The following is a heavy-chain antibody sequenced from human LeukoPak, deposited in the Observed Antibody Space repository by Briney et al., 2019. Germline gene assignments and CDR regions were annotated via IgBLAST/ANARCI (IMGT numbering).Heavy chain of an antibody. CDR3: ARRGPSSEYFDH. CDR1: GYTVTNYW. V-gene: IGHV5-51*01. CDR2: IYPGDSDT. Sequence: GESLKISCKGSGYTVTNYWIGWGRQTPGKGLEWMGIIYPGDSDTRYNPSFQGQVTISADKSISTAYLQWSSLEASDTGIHYCARRGPSSEYFDHWGQGTLVTVSS. J-gene: IGHJ4*02. D-gene: IGHD3-16*01.